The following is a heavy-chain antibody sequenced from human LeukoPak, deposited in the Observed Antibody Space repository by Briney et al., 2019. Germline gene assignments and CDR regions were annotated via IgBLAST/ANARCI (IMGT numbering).Heavy chain of an antibody. Sequence: SVKVSCKASGGTFSSYAISWVRQAPGQGLEWMGRIIPILGIANYAQKFQGRVTITADKSTSTAFMELSSLRSEDTAVYYCARGLITMVRGAPFDYWGQGTLVTVSS. CDR2: IIPILGIA. CDR3: ARGLITMVRGAPFDY. J-gene: IGHJ4*02. CDR1: GGTFSSYA. V-gene: IGHV1-69*04. D-gene: IGHD3-10*01.